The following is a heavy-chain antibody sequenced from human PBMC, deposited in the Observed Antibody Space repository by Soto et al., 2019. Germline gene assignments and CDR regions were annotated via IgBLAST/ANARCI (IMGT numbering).Heavy chain of an antibody. CDR2: ISAYNGNT. D-gene: IGHD2-2*01. CDR3: ATEFWSPRDQLPRQNGAFDI. J-gene: IGHJ3*02. Sequence: ASVKVSCKASGYTFTSYGISWVRQAPGQGLEWMGWISAYNGNTNYAQKLQGRVTMTTDTSTSTAYMELRSLRSDDTAVYYCATEFWSPRDQLPRQNGAFDIWGQGTMVTVSS. V-gene: IGHV1-18*01. CDR1: GYTFTSYG.